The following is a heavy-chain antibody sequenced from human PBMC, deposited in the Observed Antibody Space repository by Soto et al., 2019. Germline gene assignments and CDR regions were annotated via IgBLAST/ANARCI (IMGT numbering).Heavy chain of an antibody. J-gene: IGHJ5*02. Sequence: PGGSLRLSCAASGFTFSSYGMHWVRQAPGKGLEWVAVISYDGSNKYYADSVKGRFTISRDNSKNTLYLQMNSLRAEDTAVYYCAKAYLFLKDIVVVPAAKYNWFDPWGQGTLVTVSS. V-gene: IGHV3-30*18. D-gene: IGHD2-2*01. CDR3: AKAYLFLKDIVVVPAAKYNWFDP. CDR1: GFTFSSYG. CDR2: ISYDGSNK.